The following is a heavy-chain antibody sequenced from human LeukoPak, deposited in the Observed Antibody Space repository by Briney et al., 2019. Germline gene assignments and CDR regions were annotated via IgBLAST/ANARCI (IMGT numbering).Heavy chain of an antibody. V-gene: IGHV4-61*02. CDR3: ARGSPRYLLPGYSSGWFDY. D-gene: IGHD6-19*01. CDR2: IYTSGGT. J-gene: IGHJ4*02. Sequence: ASQTLSLTCTVSGRSISSGSYYWSWIRQPAGKGLEWIGRIYTSGGTNYNPSLKSRVTISVDTSKNQFSLKLSSVTAADTAVYYCARGSPRYLLPGYSSGWFDYWGQGTLVTVSS. CDR1: GRSISSGSYY.